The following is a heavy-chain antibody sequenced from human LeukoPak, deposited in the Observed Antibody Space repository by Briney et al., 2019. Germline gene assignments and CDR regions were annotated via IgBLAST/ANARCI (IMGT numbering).Heavy chain of an antibody. CDR2: IIPIFGTA. CDR1: GGTFSSYA. J-gene: IGHJ4*02. CDR3: AGGENYYGSGSYCFDY. V-gene: IGHV1-69*01. D-gene: IGHD3-10*01. Sequence: SVKVSCKASGGTFSSYAISWVRQAPGQGLEWMGGIIPIFGTANYAQKFQGRVTITADESTSTAYMELSSLRSEDTAVYYCAGGENYYGSGSYCFDYWGQGTLVTVSS.